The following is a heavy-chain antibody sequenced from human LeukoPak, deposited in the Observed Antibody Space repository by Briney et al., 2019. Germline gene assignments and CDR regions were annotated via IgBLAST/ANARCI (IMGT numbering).Heavy chain of an antibody. CDR3: TTEIYCSGGSCRNFDY. J-gene: IGHJ4*02. CDR1: GFTFSNAW. CDR2: IKSKTDGGTT. Sequence: PGGSLRLSCAASGFTFSNAWMSWVRQAPGKGLEWVGRIKSKTDGGTTDYAAPVKGRFAISRDDSKNTLYLQMNSLKTEDTAVYYCTTEIYCSGGSCRNFDYWGQGTLVTVSS. D-gene: IGHD2-15*01. V-gene: IGHV3-15*01.